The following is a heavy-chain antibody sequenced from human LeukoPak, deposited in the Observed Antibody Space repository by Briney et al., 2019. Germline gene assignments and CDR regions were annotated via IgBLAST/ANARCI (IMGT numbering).Heavy chain of an antibody. J-gene: IGHJ4*02. V-gene: IGHV1-18*01. CDR1: GYTFITYG. CDR3: ARGKGARDY. Sequence: EAAVKVSCKASGYTFITYGITWVRQAPGQGLERMGWISTYNGDTNYAQKLQGRVTMTTDTSTYTAYMELRSLRSDDTAVYFCARGKGARDYWGQGTLVTVSS. CDR2: ISTYNGDT.